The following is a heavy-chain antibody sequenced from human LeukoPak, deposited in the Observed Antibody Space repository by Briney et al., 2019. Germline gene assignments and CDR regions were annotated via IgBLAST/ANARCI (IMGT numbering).Heavy chain of an antibody. V-gene: IGHV3-48*03. CDR1: QFSFSSFV. CDR2: INSIATTT. J-gene: IGHJ4*02. Sequence: GGSLRLSCAPSQFSFSSFVMNSVRQAPGKGLEWVSYINSIATTTYYAGSVQGRFTISRDNAENSLFPQMNSLRVDDTATYYCVRVGGSNGWFHYFEYWGQGTVVTVSS. D-gene: IGHD6-19*01. CDR3: VRVGGSNGWFHYFEY.